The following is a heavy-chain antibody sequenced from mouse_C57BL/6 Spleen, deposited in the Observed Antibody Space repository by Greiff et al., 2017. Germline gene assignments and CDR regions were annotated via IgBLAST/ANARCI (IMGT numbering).Heavy chain of an antibody. Sequence: QVQLKQSGAELVKPGASVKLSCKASGYTFTSYWMHWVKQRPGQGLEWIGMIHPNSGSTNYNEKFKSKATLTVDKSSSTAYMQLSSLTSEDSAVYYCAREGITTVDAMDYWGQGTSVTVSS. J-gene: IGHJ4*01. CDR3: AREGITTVDAMDY. CDR1: GYTFTSYW. CDR2: IHPNSGST. V-gene: IGHV1-64*01. D-gene: IGHD1-1*01.